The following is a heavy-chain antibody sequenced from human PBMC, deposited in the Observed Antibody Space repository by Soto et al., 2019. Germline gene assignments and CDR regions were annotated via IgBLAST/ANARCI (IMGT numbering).Heavy chain of an antibody. Sequence: QVQLVESGGGVVQPGRSLRLSCAASRLTFRTYGMHWVRQAPGKGLEWVAVISSDGSNRYYGGSVRGRFTISRDNYRDTLYLQINSLRAEDTAVYYCAAAVAGTGGYFQHWGLGTLLTVSS. CDR3: AAAVAGTGGYFQH. CDR1: RLTFRTYG. J-gene: IGHJ1*01. CDR2: ISSDGSNR. D-gene: IGHD6-19*01. V-gene: IGHV3-33*01.